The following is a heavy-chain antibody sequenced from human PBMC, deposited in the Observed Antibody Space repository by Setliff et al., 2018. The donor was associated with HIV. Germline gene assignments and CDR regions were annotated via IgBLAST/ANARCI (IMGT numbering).Heavy chain of an antibody. CDR1: GGSISSSNW. D-gene: IGHD2-15*01. J-gene: IGHJ5*02. CDR2: IYHSGST. V-gene: IGHV4-4*02. Sequence: SETLSLTCAVSGGSISSSNWWSWVRQPPGKGLEWIGEIYHSGSTNYNPSPKSRVTISVDKSKNQFSLKLSSVTAADTAVYYCAIVVVVAAKAGSWFDPWGQGTLVTVSS. CDR3: AIVVVVAAKAGSWFDP.